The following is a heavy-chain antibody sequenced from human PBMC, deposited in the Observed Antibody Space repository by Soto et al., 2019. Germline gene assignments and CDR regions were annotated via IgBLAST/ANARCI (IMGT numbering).Heavy chain of an antibody. CDR2: IYYSGST. CDR1: SGSFRKGGNY. V-gene: IGHV4-31*03. CDR3: ARFTYGSGLTVNAFDT. J-gene: IGHJ3*02. Sequence: TVTSGSFRKGGNYWSCMRLAPEKGLEWIGYIYYSGSTYYYPSLTSRVTISVDTAKNQFSLKLSSGTAADTAVYHGARFTYGSGLTVNAFDTWGQGTMVTVSS. D-gene: IGHD3-10*01.